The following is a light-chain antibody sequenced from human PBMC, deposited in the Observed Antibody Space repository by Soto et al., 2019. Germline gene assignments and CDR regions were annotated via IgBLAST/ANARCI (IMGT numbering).Light chain of an antibody. V-gene: IGKV1-5*01. Sequence: DIQMTQSPSTLSASVGDRDTITCRASQSISNWLAWYQQKPGKAPNLLIFDASTLENGVPSRFSGSGSGTEFTLTISSLQPDDFATYYCQQYSRYYTFGQGTKLEIK. CDR2: DAS. CDR1: QSISNW. J-gene: IGKJ2*01. CDR3: QQYSRYYT.